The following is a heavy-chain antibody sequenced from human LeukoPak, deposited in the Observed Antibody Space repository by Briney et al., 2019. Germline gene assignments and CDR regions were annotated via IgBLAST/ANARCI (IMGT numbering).Heavy chain of an antibody. V-gene: IGHV4-39*01. Sequence: PSEALSLTCTVSGGSISSSSYYWGWIRQPPGKGLEWIGSIYYSGSTYYNPSLKSRVTISVDTSKNQFSLKLSSVTAADTAVYYCARQEAADIVATMALSSWGQGTLVTVSS. J-gene: IGHJ5*02. CDR2: IYYSGST. CDR3: ARQEAADIVATMALSS. CDR1: GGSISSSSYY. D-gene: IGHD5-12*01.